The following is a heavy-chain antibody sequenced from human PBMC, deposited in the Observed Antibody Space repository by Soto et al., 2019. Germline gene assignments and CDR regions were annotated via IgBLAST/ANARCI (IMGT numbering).Heavy chain of an antibody. CDR2: ISTSGNV. V-gene: IGHV4-4*07. Sequence: SETLSLTCTVSGGSLTKYYWSWIRQPAGKGLEWIGRISTSGNVVSKASLRSRLTMSVDTSKNQFSLRLTSVTAADTAVYYCARDNNDFWSLYPLAFDYWGQGALVTVSS. CDR1: GGSLTKYY. CDR3: ARDNNDFWSLYPLAFDY. J-gene: IGHJ4*02. D-gene: IGHD3-3*01.